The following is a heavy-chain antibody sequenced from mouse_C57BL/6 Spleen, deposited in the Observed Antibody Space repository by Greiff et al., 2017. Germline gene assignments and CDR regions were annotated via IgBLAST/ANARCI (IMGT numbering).Heavy chain of an antibody. CDR3: ARWLPWDY. CDR1: GYTFTDYN. J-gene: IGHJ2*01. CDR2: INPNNGGT. V-gene: IGHV1-22*01. Sequence: VQVVESGPELVKPGASVKMSCKASGYTFTDYNMHWVKQSHGKSLEWIGYINPNNGGTSYNQKFKGKATLTVNKSSSTAYMELRSQTSEDSAVYYCARWLPWDYWGQGTTLTVSS. D-gene: IGHD2-2*01.